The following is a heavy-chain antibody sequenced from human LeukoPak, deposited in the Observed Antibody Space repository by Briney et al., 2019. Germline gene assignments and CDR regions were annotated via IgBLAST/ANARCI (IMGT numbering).Heavy chain of an antibody. V-gene: IGHV1-69*13. CDR1: GGTFSSYA. D-gene: IGHD5-18*01. J-gene: IGHJ5*02. CDR2: IIPIFGTA. Sequence: SVKVSCKASGGTFSSYAVSWVRQAPGQGLEWMGGIIPIFGTANYAQKFQGRVTITADESTSTAYMELSSLRSEDTAVYYCARGTAMDGRYNWFDPWGQGTLVTVSS. CDR3: ARGTAMDGRYNWFDP.